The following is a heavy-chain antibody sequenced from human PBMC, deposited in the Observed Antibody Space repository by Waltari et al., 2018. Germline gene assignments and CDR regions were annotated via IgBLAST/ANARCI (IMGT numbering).Heavy chain of an antibody. CDR2: FYPGDPDT. D-gene: IGHD6-6*01. CDR3: SRPPSSSSDKHFDY. J-gene: IGHJ4*02. V-gene: IGHV5-51*01. CDR1: GYSFTRYW. Sequence: EVQLVQSGAEVKKPGESLKISCKASGYSFTRYWTGWVRRMPGKGLGWVGLFYPGDPDTRYSPSFQGQVTISADKSISTVYLQWNSLRASDTAIYYCSRPPSSSSDKHFDYWGQGTLVTVS.